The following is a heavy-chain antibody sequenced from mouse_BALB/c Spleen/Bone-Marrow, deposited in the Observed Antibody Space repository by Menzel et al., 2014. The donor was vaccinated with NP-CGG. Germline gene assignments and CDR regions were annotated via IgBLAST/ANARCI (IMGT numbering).Heavy chain of an antibody. CDR1: GYAFSSYW. CDR2: IYPGDGDT. V-gene: IGHV1-80*01. CDR3: ARSGYSAMDY. D-gene: IGHD1-3*01. J-gene: IGHJ4*01. Sequence: QVQLQQSGAERVRPGSSVKISCKPSGYAFSSYWMNWVKQRPGQGPEWIGQIYPGDGDTNYNGKFKGKATLTADKSSNTAYMHLSSLTSEDSAVYFCARSGYSAMDYWGQGTSVTVSS.